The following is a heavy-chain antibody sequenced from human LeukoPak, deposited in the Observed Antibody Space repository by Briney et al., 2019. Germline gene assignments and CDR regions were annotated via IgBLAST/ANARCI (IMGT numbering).Heavy chain of an antibody. CDR1: GGSISSYY. CDR3: ARRVVVPFGGDAFDI. D-gene: IGHD2-2*01. CDR2: IYTSGST. V-gene: IGHV4-4*09. Sequence: PSETLSLTCTVSGGSISSYYWSWIRQPPGEGLEWIGHIYTSGSTNYNPSLKSRVTISVDTSKNQFSLKLSSVTAADTAVYYCARRVVVPFGGDAFDIWGQGTMVTVSS. J-gene: IGHJ3*02.